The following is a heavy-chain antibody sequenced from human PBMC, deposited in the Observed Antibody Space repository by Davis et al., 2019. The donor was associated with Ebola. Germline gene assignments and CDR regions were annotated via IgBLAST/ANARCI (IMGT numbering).Heavy chain of an antibody. D-gene: IGHD2-2*01. CDR3: AKGRYQLLLSPGMDV. CDR2: ISWNSGSI. V-gene: IGHV3-9*01. Sequence: LKISCAASGFTFDDYAMHWVRQAPGKGLEWVSGISWNSGSIGYADSVKGRFTISRDNAKNSLYLQMNSLRAEDTALYYCAKGRYQLLLSPGMDVWGQGTTVTVSS. CDR1: GFTFDDYA. J-gene: IGHJ6*02.